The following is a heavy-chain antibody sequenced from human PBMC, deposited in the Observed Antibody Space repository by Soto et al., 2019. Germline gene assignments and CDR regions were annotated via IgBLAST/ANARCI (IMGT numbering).Heavy chain of an antibody. CDR3: AHLRFLEWLPYFDY. CDR1: GFSLSTSGVG. D-gene: IGHD3-3*01. V-gene: IGHV2-5*02. J-gene: IGHJ4*02. Sequence: SGPTLVHPTQTLTLTCTFSGFSLSTSGVGVGWIRQHPGKALEWLALIYWDDDKRYSPSLKSRLTITKDTSKNQVVLTMTNMDPVDTATYYCAHLRFLEWLPYFDYWGQGTLVTVSS. CDR2: IYWDDDK.